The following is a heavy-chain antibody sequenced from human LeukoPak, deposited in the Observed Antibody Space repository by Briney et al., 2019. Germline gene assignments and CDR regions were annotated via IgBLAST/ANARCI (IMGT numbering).Heavy chain of an antibody. Sequence: PGRSLRLSCAASGFTFDDYAMHWVRHAPGKGLEWASGISWNSGSIGYADSVKGRFTISRDNAKNSLYLQMNSLRAEDTALYYCAGEYYYGSGTPFDYWGQGTLVTVSS. D-gene: IGHD3-10*01. J-gene: IGHJ4*02. V-gene: IGHV3-9*01. CDR3: AGEYYYGSGTPFDY. CDR2: ISWNSGSI. CDR1: GFTFDDYA.